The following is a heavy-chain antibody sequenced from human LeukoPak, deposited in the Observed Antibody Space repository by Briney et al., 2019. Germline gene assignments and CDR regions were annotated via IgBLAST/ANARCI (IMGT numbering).Heavy chain of an antibody. J-gene: IGHJ4*02. D-gene: IGHD1-14*01. CDR2: ISYDGSNK. CDR1: GFTFSSYA. CDR3: ATGDFDY. Sequence: GRSLRLSCAASGFTFSSYAMHWVRQAPGKGLEWVAVISYDGSNKYYADSVKGRFTISRDNSKNTLYLQMNSLRAEDMAVYYCATGDFDYRGQGTLVTVSS. V-gene: IGHV3-30-3*01.